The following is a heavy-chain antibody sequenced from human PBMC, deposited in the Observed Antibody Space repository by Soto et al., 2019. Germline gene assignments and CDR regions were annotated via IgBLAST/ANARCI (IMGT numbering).Heavy chain of an antibody. CDR2: IIPIFGTA. D-gene: IGHD2-2*01. J-gene: IGHJ6*02. V-gene: IGHV1-69*13. Sequence: SVKVSCKASGYTFTYRYLHWVRQAPGQGLEWMGGIIPIFGTANYAQKFQGRVTITADESTSTAYMELSSLRSEDTAVYYCAETPRKGSSYYYGMDVWGQGTTVTVSS. CDR3: AETPRKGSSYYYGMDV. CDR1: GYTFTYRY.